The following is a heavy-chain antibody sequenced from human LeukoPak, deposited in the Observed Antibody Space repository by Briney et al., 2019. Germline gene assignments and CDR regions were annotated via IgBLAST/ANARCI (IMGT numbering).Heavy chain of an antibody. CDR3: STNIGDV. D-gene: IGHD2/OR15-2a*01. V-gene: IGHV3-15*01. CDR2: IKSKTDGGRP. J-gene: IGHJ6*02. CDR1: GFTVSSSH. Sequence: GGSLRLSCAASGFTVSSSHMSWVRQAPGKGLEWVGHIKSKTDGGRPAYAAPVKGRFTISRDDSKNTLYLQMNSLKTEDTAMYYCSTNIGDVWGQGTTVTVSS.